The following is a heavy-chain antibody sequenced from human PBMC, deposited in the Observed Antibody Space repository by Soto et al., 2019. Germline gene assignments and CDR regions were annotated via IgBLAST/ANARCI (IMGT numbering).Heavy chain of an antibody. D-gene: IGHD3-10*01. CDR1: GYSFTSSW. Sequence: RDSLKISCSVSGYSFTSSWLSWVRQVPGKGLEWMGRIDPSDSYTNYSPSFQGHVTISADKSISTAYLQWSSLKASDTAMYYCASETYYYGSGSYNWFDPWGQGTLVTVSS. CDR3: ASETYYYGSGSYNWFDP. CDR2: IDPSDSYT. J-gene: IGHJ5*02. V-gene: IGHV5-10-1*01.